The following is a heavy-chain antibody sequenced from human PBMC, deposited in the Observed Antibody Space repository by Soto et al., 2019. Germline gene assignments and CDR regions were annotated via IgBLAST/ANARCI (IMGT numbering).Heavy chain of an antibody. CDR2: IYPGDSDS. CDR3: ARHESDFWSGYYPDVFDI. Sequence: GESLKISCKGSGYTFTSYWIGWMRQMPGKGLEWMGIIYPGDSDSRYSPSFQGQVTISADKSISTAYLQWSSLKASDTAMYYCARHESDFWSGYYPDVFDIWGQGTMVTVSS. CDR1: GYTFTSYW. J-gene: IGHJ3*02. V-gene: IGHV5-51*01. D-gene: IGHD3-3*01.